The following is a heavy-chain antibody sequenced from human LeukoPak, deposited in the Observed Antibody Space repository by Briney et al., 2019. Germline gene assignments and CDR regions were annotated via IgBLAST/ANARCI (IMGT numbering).Heavy chain of an antibody. CDR1: GYTLTSYD. D-gene: IGHD3-3*01. CDR3: ARVSRYYDFWSGYYYYYYMDV. J-gene: IGHJ6*03. Sequence: ASVKVSCKASGYTLTSYDINWVRQATGQGLEWMGWMNPNSGNTGYAQKFQGRVTMTRNTSISTAYMELSSLRSEDTAVYYCARVSRYYDFWSGYYYYYYMDVWGKGTTVTVSS. CDR2: MNPNSGNT. V-gene: IGHV1-8*01.